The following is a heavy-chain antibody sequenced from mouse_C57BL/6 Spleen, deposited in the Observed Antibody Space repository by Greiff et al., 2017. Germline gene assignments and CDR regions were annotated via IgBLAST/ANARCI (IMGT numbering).Heavy chain of an antibody. CDR2: IYPRSGNT. D-gene: IGHD2-4*01. CDR1: GYTFTSYG. CDR3: ARTIYYDYDEHHDY. Sequence: VQRVESGAELARPGASVKLSCKASGYTFTSYGISWVKQRTGQGLEWIGEIYPRSGNTYYNEKFKGKATLTADKSSSTAYMELRSLTSEDSAVYFCARTIYYDYDEHHDYWGQGTTLTVSS. V-gene: IGHV1-81*01. J-gene: IGHJ2*01.